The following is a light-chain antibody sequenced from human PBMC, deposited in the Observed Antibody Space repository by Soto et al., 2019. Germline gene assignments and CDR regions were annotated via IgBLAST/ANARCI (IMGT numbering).Light chain of an antibody. Sequence: DIQMTQSPSSLSASVGDRVTNTCRASQSISSYLNWYQQKPGKAPKLLIYAASSLQSGVPSRFSGSGSGTDFTLTISSLQPEDFATYYCQQSYSTFTFGPGTKVDIK. CDR2: AAS. CDR3: QQSYSTFT. CDR1: QSISSY. V-gene: IGKV1-39*01. J-gene: IGKJ3*01.